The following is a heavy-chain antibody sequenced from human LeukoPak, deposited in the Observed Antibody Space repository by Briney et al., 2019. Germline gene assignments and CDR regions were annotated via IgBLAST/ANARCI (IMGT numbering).Heavy chain of an antibody. J-gene: IGHJ4*02. Sequence: MSWVRQXPGKGLEWVSAISGSGGSTYYADSVKGRFTISRDNSKNTLYLQMNSLRAEDTAVYYCAKKGDYFDYWGQGTLVTVSS. CDR2: ISGSGGST. CDR3: AKKGDYFDY. V-gene: IGHV3-23*01.